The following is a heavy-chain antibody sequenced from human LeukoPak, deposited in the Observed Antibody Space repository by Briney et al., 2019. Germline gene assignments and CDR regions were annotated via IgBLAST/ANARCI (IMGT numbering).Heavy chain of an antibody. J-gene: IGHJ5*02. CDR1: GGTFTSYA. CDR2: IIPIFGIA. V-gene: IGHV1-69*04. D-gene: IGHD2-15*01. Sequence: SVKVSCKASGGTFTSYAISWVRQAPGQGLEWMGRIIPIFGIANYAQKFQGRVTITADKSTSTAYMELSSLRSEDTAVYYCAREIVVVAATGWFDPWGQGTLVTVSS. CDR3: AREIVVVAATGWFDP.